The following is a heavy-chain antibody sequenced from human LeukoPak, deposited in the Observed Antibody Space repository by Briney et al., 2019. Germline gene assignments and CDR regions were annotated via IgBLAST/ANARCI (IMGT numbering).Heavy chain of an antibody. Sequence: GGSLRLSCAASGFTFDDYAMHWVRHAPGKGLEWVSGISWNSGSIGYADSVKGRFTISRDNAKNSLYLQMNSLRAEDTALYYCAKDRTPYSGSYYDYWGQGTLVTVSS. CDR2: ISWNSGSI. CDR3: AKDRTPYSGSYYDY. CDR1: GFTFDDYA. D-gene: IGHD1-26*01. V-gene: IGHV3-9*01. J-gene: IGHJ4*02.